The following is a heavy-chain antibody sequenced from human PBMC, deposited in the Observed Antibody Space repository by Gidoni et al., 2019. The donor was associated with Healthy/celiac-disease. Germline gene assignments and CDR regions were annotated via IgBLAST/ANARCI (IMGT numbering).Heavy chain of an antibody. D-gene: IGHD3-16*01. CDR3: ARGDDDYVQLFDY. V-gene: IGHV4-61*01. CDR2: IYYSGST. J-gene: IGHJ4*02. Sequence: QVQLQESGPGLVKPSATLSLTCTVSGGSVSSGSYYWSWIRQPPGKGLEWIGYIYYSGSTNYNPSLKSRVTISVDTSKNQFSLKLSSVTAADTAVYYCARGDDDYVQLFDYWGQGTLVTVSS. CDR1: GGSVSSGSYY.